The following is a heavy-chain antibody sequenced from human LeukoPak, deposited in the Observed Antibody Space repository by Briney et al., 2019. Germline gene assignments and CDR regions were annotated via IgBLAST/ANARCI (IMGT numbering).Heavy chain of an antibody. CDR2: INHSGST. J-gene: IGHJ4*02. D-gene: IGHD5-18*01. CDR1: GGSFSGYY. V-gene: IGHV4-34*01. Sequence: PSETLSLTCAVYGGSFSGYYWSWIRQPPGKGLEWIGEINHSGSTNYNPSLKSRVTISVDTSKNQFSLKLSSVTAADTAVYYCARVYDIQLRNFDYWGQGTLVTVSS. CDR3: ARVYDIQLRNFDY.